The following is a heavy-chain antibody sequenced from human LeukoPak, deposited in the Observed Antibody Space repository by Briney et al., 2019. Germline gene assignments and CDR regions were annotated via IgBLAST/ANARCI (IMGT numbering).Heavy chain of an antibody. CDR3: AKPNYRFGEYGNFDY. D-gene: IGHD3-10*01. Sequence: PGGALRLSCAASGFTLSSYAMSWVRQAPGKGLEWVSAISGRGGSTYYADSVKGRFTISRDNSKNTLYLQRNSLRAEDTAVYYCAKPNYRFGEYGNFDYWGQGTLVTVSS. V-gene: IGHV3-23*01. CDR2: ISGRGGST. J-gene: IGHJ4*02. CDR1: GFTLSSYA.